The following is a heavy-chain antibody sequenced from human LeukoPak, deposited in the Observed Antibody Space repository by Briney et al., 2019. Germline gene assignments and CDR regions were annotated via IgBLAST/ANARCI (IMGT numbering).Heavy chain of an antibody. Sequence: PSETLSLTCTVSGGSISSYYRSWIRQPPGKGLEWIGYIYYSGSTNYNPSLKSRVTISVDTSKNQFSLKLSSVTAADTAVYYCARTTVTTWGNYFDYWGQGTLVIVSS. CDR3: ARTTVTTWGNYFDY. D-gene: IGHD4-17*01. CDR1: GGSISSYY. CDR2: IYYSGST. V-gene: IGHV4-59*12. J-gene: IGHJ4*02.